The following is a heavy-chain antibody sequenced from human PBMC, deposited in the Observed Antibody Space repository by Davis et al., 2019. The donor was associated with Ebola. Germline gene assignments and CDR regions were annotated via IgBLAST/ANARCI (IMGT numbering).Heavy chain of an antibody. CDR2: INHSGSS. V-gene: IGHV4-34*01. D-gene: IGHD6-13*01. Sequence: SETLSLTCAVYGGSFSDYHWSWIRQPPGKGLEWLGDINHSGSSNYTPSLKSRVTISVDTSKNQFSLKLISVTAADTAVYYCARSRYSSSWYAFDIWGQGTMVTISS. J-gene: IGHJ3*02. CDR1: GGSFSDYH. CDR3: ARSRYSSSWYAFDI.